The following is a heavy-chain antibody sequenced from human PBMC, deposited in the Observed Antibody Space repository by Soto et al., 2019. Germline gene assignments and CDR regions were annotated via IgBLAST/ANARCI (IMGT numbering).Heavy chain of an antibody. J-gene: IGHJ4*02. D-gene: IGHD6-19*01. Sequence: GGSLRLSCAASGFTFSSYGMHWVRQAPGKGLEWVAVIWYDGSNKYYADSVKGRFTISRDNSKNTLYLQMNSLRAEDTAVYYCAREAVAGAYYFDYWGQGTLVTVSS. V-gene: IGHV3-33*01. CDR1: GFTFSSYG. CDR2: IWYDGSNK. CDR3: AREAVAGAYYFDY.